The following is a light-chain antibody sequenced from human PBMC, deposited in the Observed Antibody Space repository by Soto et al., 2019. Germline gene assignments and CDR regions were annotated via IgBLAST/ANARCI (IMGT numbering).Light chain of an antibody. J-gene: IGKJ5*01. Sequence: EILMTQSPATLSVSPGERATLSCRASRSVSSSLAWYQQKPGQAPRLLIYDASNRATGIPARFSGSGSGTDFTLTISSLEPEDFAVYYCQQRSNWPFTFGQGTRLEIK. CDR2: DAS. CDR3: QQRSNWPFT. V-gene: IGKV3-11*01. CDR1: RSVSSS.